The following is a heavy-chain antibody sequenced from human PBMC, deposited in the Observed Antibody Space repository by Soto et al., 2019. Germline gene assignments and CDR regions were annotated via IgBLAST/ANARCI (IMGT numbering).Heavy chain of an antibody. V-gene: IGHV3-30-3*01. Sequence: QVQLVESGGGVVQPGRSLRLSCAASGFTFSSYAMHWVRQAPGKGLEWVAVISYDGSNKYYADSVKGRFTISRDNSKNTLYLQMNSLRAEDTAVYYCARGDHGVRGVIGYCGQGTLVTVSS. CDR1: GFTFSSYA. CDR3: ARGDHGVRGVIGY. CDR2: ISYDGSNK. J-gene: IGHJ4*02. D-gene: IGHD3-10*01.